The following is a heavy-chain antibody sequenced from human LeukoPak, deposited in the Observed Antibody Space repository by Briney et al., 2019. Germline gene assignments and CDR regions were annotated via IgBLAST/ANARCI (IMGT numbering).Heavy chain of an antibody. CDR2: IYSGGST. CDR3: ASGYCSGGSCYPFDY. D-gene: IGHD2-15*01. CDR1: GFTFGDYA. V-gene: IGHV3-66*01. Sequence: GGSLRLSCTASGFTFGDYAMSWVRQAPGKGLEWVSVIYSGGSTYYADSVKGRFTISRDNSKNTLYLQMNSLRAEDTAVYYCASGYCSGGSCYPFDYWGQGTLVTVSS. J-gene: IGHJ4*02.